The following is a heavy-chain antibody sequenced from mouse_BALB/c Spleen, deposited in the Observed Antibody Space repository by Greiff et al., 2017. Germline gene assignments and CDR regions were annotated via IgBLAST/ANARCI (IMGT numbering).Heavy chain of an antibody. D-gene: IGHD2-1*01. V-gene: IGHV14-1*02. J-gene: IGHJ1*01. Sequence: EVQLVESGAELVRPGALVKLSCKASGFNIKDYYMHWVKQRPEQGLEWIGWIDPENGNTIYDPKFQGKASITADTSSNTAYLQLSSLTSEDTAVYYCARPYGTWYFDVWGAGTTVTVSS. CDR2: IDPENGNT. CDR1: GFNIKDYY. CDR3: ARPYGTWYFDV.